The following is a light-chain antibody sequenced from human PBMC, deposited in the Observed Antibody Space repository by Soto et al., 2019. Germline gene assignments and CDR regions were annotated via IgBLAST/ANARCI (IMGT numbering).Light chain of an antibody. CDR1: QSISSW. Sequence: DIKLTQSPSTLSASVGDRVTLTCLASQSISSWLAWYQQKPGKAPKLLIYDASSLESGVPSRFSGSGSGTEFTLTISSLQPDDFATYYCQQYNSYSTWTFGQGTKVDIK. CDR2: DAS. CDR3: QQYNSYSTWT. V-gene: IGKV1-5*01. J-gene: IGKJ1*01.